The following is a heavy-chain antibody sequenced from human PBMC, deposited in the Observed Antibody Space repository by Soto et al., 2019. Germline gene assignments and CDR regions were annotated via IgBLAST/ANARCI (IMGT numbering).Heavy chain of an antibody. Sequence: EVQLVESGGGLVKPGGSLRLSCAASGFTFSSYSMNWVRQAPGKGLEWVSSISSSSSYIYYADSVKGRFTISRDNAKNSLYLQMNSLRAEDTALYYCARPIAVAAGDWFDPWGQGTLVTVSS. D-gene: IGHD6-19*01. V-gene: IGHV3-21*01. J-gene: IGHJ5*02. CDR1: GFTFSSYS. CDR3: ARPIAVAAGDWFDP. CDR2: ISSSSSYI.